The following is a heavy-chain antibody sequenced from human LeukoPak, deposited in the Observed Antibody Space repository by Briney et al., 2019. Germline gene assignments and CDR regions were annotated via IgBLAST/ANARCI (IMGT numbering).Heavy chain of an antibody. V-gene: IGHV1-69*01. CDR3: ARGGGSSSTDFDY. Sequence: SVKVSCKASGGTFSTYAISWVQQAPGQGLEWMGGIIPIFGTANYAQKFQGGVTITADESTSTAYMELSSLRSEDTAVYYCARGGGSSSTDFDYWGQGTLVTVSS. CDR2: IIPIFGTA. CDR1: GGTFSTYA. D-gene: IGHD6-6*01. J-gene: IGHJ4*02.